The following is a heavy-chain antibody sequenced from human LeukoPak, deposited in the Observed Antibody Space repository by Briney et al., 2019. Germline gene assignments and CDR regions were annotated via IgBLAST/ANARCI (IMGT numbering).Heavy chain of an antibody. J-gene: IGHJ4*02. V-gene: IGHV3-53*01. Sequence: PGGSLRLSCAASGLTVSAYYMTWVRQAPGKGLEWVSVIYSGGSGGSTYYADSVKGRFTISRDNSKNTLHLQMSSLRAEDTAVYYCASDRDSSTWSYYWGQGTLVTVSS. CDR2: IYSGGSGGST. CDR3: ASDRDSSTWSYY. D-gene: IGHD6-13*01. CDR1: GLTVSAYY.